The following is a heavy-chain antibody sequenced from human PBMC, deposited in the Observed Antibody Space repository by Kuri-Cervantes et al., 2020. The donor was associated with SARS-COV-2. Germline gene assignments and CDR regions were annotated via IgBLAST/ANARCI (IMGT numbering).Heavy chain of an antibody. J-gene: IGHJ3*02. CDR1: GFTFSSYA. D-gene: IGHD6-19*01. Sequence: GESLKISCAASGFTFSSYAMSWVRQAPGKGLEWVGRIKSKSDGGTIDYAAPVKGRFTISRDDSKNTLYLEMNYLKAEDTALYYCTTPASVAGTDDAFDIWGQGTMVTVSS. CDR2: IKSKSDGGTI. V-gene: IGHV3-15*01. CDR3: TTPASVAGTDDAFDI.